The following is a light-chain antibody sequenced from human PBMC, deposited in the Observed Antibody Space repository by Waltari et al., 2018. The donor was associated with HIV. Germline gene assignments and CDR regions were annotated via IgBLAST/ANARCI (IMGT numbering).Light chain of an antibody. CDR1: KLGDKY. J-gene: IGLJ2*01. Sequence: SYSLTQPPSVSVSPGQTAPITCSGEKLGDKYVSWYQQKPGQSPLLVIYQDNKRPTGVPLRFFGSSSGNRATLTISGTQTMDEGDYFCQVWDSSVAIFGGGTALTVL. V-gene: IGLV3-1*01. CDR2: QDN. CDR3: QVWDSSVAI.